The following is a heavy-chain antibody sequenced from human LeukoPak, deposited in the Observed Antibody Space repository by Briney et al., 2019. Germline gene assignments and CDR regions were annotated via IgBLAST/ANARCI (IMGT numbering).Heavy chain of an antibody. V-gene: IGHV3-53*01. CDR2: IYSGGST. J-gene: IGHJ4*02. D-gene: IGHD4-17*01. CDR3: AREAVTRNYFDY. CDR1: GFTFSSYS. Sequence: GGSLRLSCAASGFTFSSYSLNWVRQAPGKGLEWVSVIYSGGSTYYADSVKGRFTISRDNSKNTLFLQMNSLRDEDTAVYYCAREAVTRNYFDYWGQGTLVTVSS.